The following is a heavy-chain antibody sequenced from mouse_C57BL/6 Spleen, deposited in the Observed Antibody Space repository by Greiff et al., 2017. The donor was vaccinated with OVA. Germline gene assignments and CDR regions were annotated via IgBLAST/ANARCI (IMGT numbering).Heavy chain of an antibody. CDR2: IYPGGGDT. Sequence: VKLQESGPELVKPGASVKISCTASGYAFSSSWMNWVKQRPGKGLEWIGRIYPGGGDTNYNGKVKGKATLTADKSSSTAYMQLSGLTSEDSAVYFCASFISYAMDYWGQGTSVTVSS. D-gene: IGHD1-2*01. CDR3: ASFISYAMDY. J-gene: IGHJ4*01. CDR1: GYAFSSSW. V-gene: IGHV1-82*01.